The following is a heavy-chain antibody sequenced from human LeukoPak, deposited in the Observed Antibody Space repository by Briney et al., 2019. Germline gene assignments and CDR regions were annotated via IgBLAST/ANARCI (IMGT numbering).Heavy chain of an antibody. CDR2: IFYSGST. D-gene: IGHD5-18*01. CDR1: GGSISSSSYY. Sequence: PSETLSLTCTVSGGSISSSSYYWGWIRQPPGKGLEWIGSIFYSGSTYYNPSLKSRVTISVDTSKNQFSLKLSSVTAADTAVYYCARDLRGYSYGPLGLWDYWGQGTLVTVSS. J-gene: IGHJ4*02. CDR3: ARDLRGYSYGPLGLWDY. V-gene: IGHV4-39*07.